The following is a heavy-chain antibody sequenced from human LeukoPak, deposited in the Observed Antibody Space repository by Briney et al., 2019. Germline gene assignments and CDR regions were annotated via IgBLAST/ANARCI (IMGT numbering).Heavy chain of an antibody. CDR1: GYTFTGYY. CDR3: ARGPQYSSSSGLLDY. V-gene: IGHV1-2*04. CDR2: INPNSGGT. Sequence: GASVKVSCKASGYTFTGYYMHWVRQAPGQGLEWMGWINPNSGGTNYAQKFQGWVTMTRDTPISTAYMELSRLRSDDTAVYYCARGPQYSSSSGLLDYWGQGTLVTVSS. J-gene: IGHJ4*02. D-gene: IGHD6-13*01.